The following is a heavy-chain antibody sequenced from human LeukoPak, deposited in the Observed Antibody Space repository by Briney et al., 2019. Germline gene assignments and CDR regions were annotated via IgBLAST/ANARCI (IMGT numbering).Heavy chain of an antibody. CDR3: ARAGDLTYYDFWSGYGDAFDI. CDR1: GGTFSSYA. V-gene: IGHV1-69*13. J-gene: IGHJ3*02. Sequence: ASVKVSCKASGGTFSSYAISWVRQAPRQGLEWMGGIIPIFGTANYAQKLQGRVTITADESTSTAYMELSSLRSEDTAVYYCARAGDLTYYDFWSGYGDAFDIWGQGTMVTVSS. CDR2: IIPIFGTA. D-gene: IGHD3-3*01.